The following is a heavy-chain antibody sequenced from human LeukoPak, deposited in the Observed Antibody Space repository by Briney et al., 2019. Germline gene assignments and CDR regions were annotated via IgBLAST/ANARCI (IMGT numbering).Heavy chain of an antibody. CDR3: AKDPHIVATIGD. J-gene: IGHJ4*02. V-gene: IGHV3-30*02. Sequence: GGSLRLSCGASGFTFSSYGMHWVRQAPGKGREWVAFIRYDGSNKYYADSVKGRFTISRDNSKNTLYLQMNSLRAEDTAVYYCAKDPHIVATIGDWGQGTLVTVSS. CDR2: IRYDGSNK. D-gene: IGHD5-12*01. CDR1: GFTFSSYG.